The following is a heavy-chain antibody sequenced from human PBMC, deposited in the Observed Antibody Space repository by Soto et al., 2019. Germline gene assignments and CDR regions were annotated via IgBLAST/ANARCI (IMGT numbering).Heavy chain of an antibody. Sequence: ASVKVSCKASGYTLTSYFLHWVRQAPGQGPEWMGIINPSGGTTNDAQTFQDRVTMTSDTSTSTVYMELSSLRSEDTAVYYCARGISSTRYYYYYVMDVWGQGTMVTVSS. D-gene: IGHD2-2*01. CDR2: INPSGGTT. V-gene: IGHV1-46*01. CDR1: GYTLTSYF. CDR3: ARGISSTRYYYYYVMDV. J-gene: IGHJ6*02.